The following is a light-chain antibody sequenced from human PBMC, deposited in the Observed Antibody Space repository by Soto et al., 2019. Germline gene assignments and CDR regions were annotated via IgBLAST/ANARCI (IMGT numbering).Light chain of an antibody. CDR2: GNS. Sequence: QAVVTQPPSVSGAPGQRVTISCTGSSSNIGAGYDVHWYQQHPGTAPKLLIYGNSNRPSGVPDRFSGSKSGTSASLAITGLQAEDEADYYCQSYDSSLSVVVFGGGTKVTVL. J-gene: IGLJ2*01. CDR1: SSNIGAGYD. CDR3: QSYDSSLSVVV. V-gene: IGLV1-40*01.